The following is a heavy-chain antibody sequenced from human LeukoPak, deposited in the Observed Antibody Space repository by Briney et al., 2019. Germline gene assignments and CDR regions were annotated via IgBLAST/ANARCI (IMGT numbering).Heavy chain of an antibody. Sequence: ASVKVSCKASGYTFTSYAMHWVRQAPGQRLEWMGWINAGNGNTKYSQKFQGRVTITRDTSASTAHMELSSLRSEDTAVYYCARARPRAVADLDYWGQGTLVTVSS. D-gene: IGHD6-19*01. CDR1: GYTFTSYA. J-gene: IGHJ4*02. V-gene: IGHV1-3*01. CDR2: INAGNGNT. CDR3: ARARPRAVADLDY.